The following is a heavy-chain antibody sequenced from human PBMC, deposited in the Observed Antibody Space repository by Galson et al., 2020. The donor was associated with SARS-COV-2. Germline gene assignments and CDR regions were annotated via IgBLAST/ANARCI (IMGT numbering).Heavy chain of an antibody. D-gene: IGHD2-2*01. V-gene: IGHV3-15*01. CDR3: TTVRGDIVVVPAAMYYYYYGMDV. CDR2: IKSKTDGGTT. Sequence: GLEWVGRIKSKTDGGTTDYAAPVKGRFTISRDDSKNTLYLQMNSLKTEDTAVYYCTTVRGDIVVVPAAMYYYYYGMDVWGQGTTVTVSS. J-gene: IGHJ6*02.